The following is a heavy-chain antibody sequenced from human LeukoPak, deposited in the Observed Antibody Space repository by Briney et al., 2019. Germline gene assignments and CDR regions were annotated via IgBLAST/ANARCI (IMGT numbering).Heavy chain of an antibody. Sequence: QPGGSLRLSCAASGFTFSSSWMSWVRQAPGKGLEWLANIKQEGSEKYYVDSVKGRFTISRDNAKNSLYLQMNSLRAEDTAVYYCARVSPFGELARAPYYSDYWGQGTLVTVSS. V-gene: IGHV3-7*01. D-gene: IGHD3-10*01. J-gene: IGHJ4*02. CDR3: ARVSPFGELARAPYYSDY. CDR2: IKQEGSEK. CDR1: GFTFSSSW.